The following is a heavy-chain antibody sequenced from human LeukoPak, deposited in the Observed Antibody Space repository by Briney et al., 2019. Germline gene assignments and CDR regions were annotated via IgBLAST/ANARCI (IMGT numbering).Heavy chain of an antibody. CDR1: GYTFTTHD. V-gene: IGHV1-8*01. J-gene: IGHJ5*01. Sequence: ASVKVSCKASGYTFTTHDMNWVRQAPGQGLEWLGWMNPNRGITGYAQKFQGRVNMTRDTSRITVYMQLGSHRHDDKAVYYCARESGWTDNGLDSWGQGTLVTVSS. D-gene: IGHD6-19*01. CDR3: ARESGWTDNGLDS. CDR2: MNPNRGIT.